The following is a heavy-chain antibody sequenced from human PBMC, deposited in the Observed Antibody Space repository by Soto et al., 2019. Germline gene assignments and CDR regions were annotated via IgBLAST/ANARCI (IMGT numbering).Heavy chain of an antibody. V-gene: IGHV3-53*01. CDR1: GFTVSGKKY. Sequence: SGESLKISCAAFGFTVSGKKYVAWVRQAPGKGLEWVSALYDLDGTYYADSVKGRFTTSSDSSRTTVYLQMNSLRPDDTAVYYCAKGRYCSGGSCYSAVDYWGQGTLVTVSS. J-gene: IGHJ4*02. CDR3: AKGRYCSGGSCYSAVDY. D-gene: IGHD2-15*01. CDR2: LYDLDGT.